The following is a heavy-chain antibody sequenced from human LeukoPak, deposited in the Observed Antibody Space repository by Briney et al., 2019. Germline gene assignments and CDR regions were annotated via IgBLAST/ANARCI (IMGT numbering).Heavy chain of an antibody. Sequence: GGSLRLSCAASGFTFSSYGMHWVRQAPGKGLEWVALISYDGSNENFADSVKGRFSISRDNSKNTVFLQMNSLRPEDTAVYFCAKGAVDTTMVAECYFDYWGLGTLVTVSS. D-gene: IGHD5-18*01. J-gene: IGHJ4*02. CDR2: ISYDGSNE. V-gene: IGHV3-30*18. CDR1: GFTFSSYG. CDR3: AKGAVDTTMVAECYFDY.